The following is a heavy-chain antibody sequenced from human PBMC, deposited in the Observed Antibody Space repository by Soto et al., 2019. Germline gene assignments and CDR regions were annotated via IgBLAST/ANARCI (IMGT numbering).Heavy chain of an antibody. CDR2: IYYSGST. CDR3: ARDQGIAARNYYYGMDV. D-gene: IGHD6-6*01. CDR1: GGSISSYY. J-gene: IGHJ6*02. Sequence: SETLSLTCTVSGGSISSYYWSWIRQPPGKGLEWIGYIYYSGSTNYIPSLKSRVTISVDTSKNQFSLKLSSVTAADTAVYYCARDQGIAARNYYYGMDVWGQGTTVTVSS. V-gene: IGHV4-59*01.